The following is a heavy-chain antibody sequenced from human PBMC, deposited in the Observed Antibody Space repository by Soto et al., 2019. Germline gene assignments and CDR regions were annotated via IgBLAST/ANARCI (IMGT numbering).Heavy chain of an antibody. V-gene: IGHV1-46*01. CDR1: GYTFTSYY. CDR3: AVDIVVVPAADRGDAFDI. D-gene: IGHD2-2*01. J-gene: IGHJ3*02. CDR2: INPSGGST. Sequence: SVKVSCQASGYTFTSYYMHWVRQAPGQGLEWMGIINPSGGSTSYSQKFQGRVTMTRDTSTSTVYMELSSLRSEDTAVYYCAVDIVVVPAADRGDAFDIWGQGTMVTVSS.